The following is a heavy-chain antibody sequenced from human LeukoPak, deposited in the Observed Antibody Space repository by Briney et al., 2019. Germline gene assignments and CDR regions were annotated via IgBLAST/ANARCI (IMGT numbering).Heavy chain of an antibody. V-gene: IGHV4-34*01. J-gene: IGHJ5*02. CDR3: ARSLAGAQIGWEHNIVVVPAASSPYNWFDP. CDR1: GGSFSGYY. CDR2: INHSGST. D-gene: IGHD2-2*01. Sequence: PSETLSLTCAVYGGSFSGYYWSWIRQPPGKGLEWMGEINHSGSTNYNPSLKSRVTISVNTSKNQFSLKLSSVTAADTAVYYCARSLAGAQIGWEHNIVVVPAASSPYNWFDPWGQGTLVTVSS.